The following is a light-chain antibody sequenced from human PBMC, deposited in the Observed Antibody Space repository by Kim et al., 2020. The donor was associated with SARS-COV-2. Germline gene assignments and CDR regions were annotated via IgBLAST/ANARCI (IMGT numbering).Light chain of an antibody. Sequence: APGKTARITCGGNNIGGKSVHWYQQKPGQAPVLVIYYDSDRPSGIPERFSGSNSGNTATLTISRVEAGDEADYYCQVWDSSSDHPVFGGGTKLTVL. CDR2: YDS. J-gene: IGLJ2*01. CDR3: QVWDSSSDHPV. CDR1: NIGGKS. V-gene: IGLV3-21*04.